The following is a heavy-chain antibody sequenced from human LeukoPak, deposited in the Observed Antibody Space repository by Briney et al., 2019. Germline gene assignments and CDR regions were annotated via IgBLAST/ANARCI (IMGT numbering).Heavy chain of an antibody. CDR3: ARESFGLDY. CDR2: ISSDGSNE. Sequence: GGSLRLSCAASGFTFSNYDMHWVRQAPGKGLEWVAFISSDGSNEYYGDSVKGRFTIYRDNLILYLQMNRLRTEDTAVYFCARESFGLDYWGQGTLVTVSS. D-gene: IGHD3-16*01. CDR1: GFTFSNYD. J-gene: IGHJ4*02. V-gene: IGHV3-30-3*01.